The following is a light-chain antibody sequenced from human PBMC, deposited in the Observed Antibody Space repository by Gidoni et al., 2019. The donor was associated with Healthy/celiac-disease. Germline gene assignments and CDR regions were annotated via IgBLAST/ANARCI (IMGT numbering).Light chain of an antibody. CDR2: EGS. CDR1: SSDVGSYNL. J-gene: IGLJ2*01. CDR3: CSYAGSSTLV. V-gene: IGLV2-23*01. Sequence: QSALTQPASVSGSPGQSITISCTGTSSDVGSYNLVSWYQQHPGKAPKLMIYEGSKRPSGGSNRFSGSKSGNTASLTISGLLAEDEADYYCCSYAGSSTLVFGGGTKLTVL.